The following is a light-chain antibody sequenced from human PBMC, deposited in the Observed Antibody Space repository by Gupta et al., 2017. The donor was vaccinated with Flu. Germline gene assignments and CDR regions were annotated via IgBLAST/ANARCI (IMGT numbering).Light chain of an antibody. J-gene: IGKJ3*01. CDR2: YAS. CDR3: QQRDTLPQT. Sequence: PDFQYVTRKEKVTITCRASQKIGRNLNWYQQRPQQSRKVVIKYASQDVSGVPSRFSGGGSGTDFTLTIKSLEAEDAATYYCQQRDTLPQTFGHGTNVDIK. CDR1: QKIGRN. V-gene: IGKV6-21*01.